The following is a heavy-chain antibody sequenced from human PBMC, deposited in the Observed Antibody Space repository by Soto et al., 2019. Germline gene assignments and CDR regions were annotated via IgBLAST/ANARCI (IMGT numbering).Heavy chain of an antibody. CDR3: AHIHSGDYYWYFDL. V-gene: IGHV2-5*02. D-gene: IGHD4-17*01. CDR1: GFSLSTSGVG. Sequence: QITLKESGPTLVKPTQTLTLTCTFSGFSLSTSGVGVGWIRQPPGKALEWLALIYWDDAKRYSPSLKSRLTITKDTSKNQVVLTMTNMDPVETATYYCAHIHSGDYYWYFDLWGRGTLVTVSS. CDR2: IYWDDAK. J-gene: IGHJ2*01.